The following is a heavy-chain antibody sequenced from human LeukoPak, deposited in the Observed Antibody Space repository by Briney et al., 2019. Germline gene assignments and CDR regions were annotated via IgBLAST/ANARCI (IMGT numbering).Heavy chain of an antibody. CDR3: ASYSSGYYRVDY. CDR2: IYYSGST. V-gene: IGHV4-39*01. J-gene: IGHJ4*02. D-gene: IGHD3-22*01. CDR1: GGSISSYY. Sequence: PSETLSLTCTVSGGSISSYYWSWIRQPPGKGLEWIGSIYYSGSTYYNPSLKSRVTISVDTSKNQFSLKLSSVTAADTAVYYCASYSSGYYRVDYWGQGTLVTVSS.